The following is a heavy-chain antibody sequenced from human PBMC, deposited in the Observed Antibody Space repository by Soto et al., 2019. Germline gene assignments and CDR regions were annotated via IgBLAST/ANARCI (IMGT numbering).Heavy chain of an antibody. D-gene: IGHD3-3*01. Sequence: QVQLQESGPGLVKPSETLSLTCTVSGGSVSSDTYYWSWIRQPPGKGLEWIAYIFYSGSTNYSPSLKSRVTISVDTSKNQFSLKLSSVTAADTAVYYCTRNGVFGVVMGWGQGTLVTVSS. V-gene: IGHV4-61*01. CDR2: IFYSGST. J-gene: IGHJ4*02. CDR1: GGSVSSDTYY. CDR3: TRNGVFGVVMG.